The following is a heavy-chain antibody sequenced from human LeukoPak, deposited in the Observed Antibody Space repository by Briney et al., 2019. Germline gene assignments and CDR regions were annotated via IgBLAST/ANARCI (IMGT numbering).Heavy chain of an antibody. CDR2: ITSNGGST. CDR3: ARVRWSSAFDY. D-gene: IGHD1-26*01. J-gene: IGHJ4*02. V-gene: IGHV3-64*01. Sequence: GGFLRLSCAASGFSFSTYAMHWVRQAPGKGLEYVAAITSNGGSTYYASSVKGRFTISRDNSKNTLYLQMGSLRAEDMAVYYCARVRWSSAFDYWGQGTLVTVSS. CDR1: GFSFSTYA.